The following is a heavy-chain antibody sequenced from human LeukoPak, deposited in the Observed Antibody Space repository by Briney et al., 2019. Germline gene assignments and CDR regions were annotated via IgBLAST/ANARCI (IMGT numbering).Heavy chain of an antibody. CDR1: GFTFSSYE. Sequence: PGGSLRLSCAASGFTFSSYEMNWVRQAPGKGLEWVSYISSSGSTIYYADSVKGRFTISRDNSKNTLYLQMNSLRAEDTAVYYCARATFMTGALNFDYWGQGTLVTVSS. J-gene: IGHJ4*02. CDR2: ISSSGSTI. V-gene: IGHV3-48*03. D-gene: IGHD3-9*01. CDR3: ARATFMTGALNFDY.